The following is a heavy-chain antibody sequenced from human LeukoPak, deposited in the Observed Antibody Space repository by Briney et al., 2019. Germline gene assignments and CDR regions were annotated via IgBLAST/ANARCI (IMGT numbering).Heavy chain of an antibody. CDR1: GFTFSTYW. V-gene: IGHV3-7*01. D-gene: IGHD3-22*01. Sequence: GGSLRLSCAASGFTFSTYWMTWVRQTPGKGLEWVANIKEDGGEQNYVDSVEGRFTISRDNTKNSVFLQMNSLRAEDTAVYYCARDYLDYQSTGSYNVDWGQGTLVTVSS. CDR3: ARDYLDYQSTGSYNVD. CDR2: IKEDGGEQ. J-gene: IGHJ4*02.